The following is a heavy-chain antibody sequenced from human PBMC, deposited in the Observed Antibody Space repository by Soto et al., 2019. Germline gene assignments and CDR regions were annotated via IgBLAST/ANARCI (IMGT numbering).Heavy chain of an antibody. Sequence: QVQLQESGPGLVKPSGTLSLTCAVSGGSISSNNWWSWVRQPPGKGLEWIGEIYHSGSTNYNPSLKSRVTISVDKSKNQFSLNLSSVTAADTAVYYCARAAGTMYYYYGMDVWDQGTTVTVSS. CDR3: ARAAGTMYYYYGMDV. D-gene: IGHD6-19*01. V-gene: IGHV4-4*02. J-gene: IGHJ6*02. CDR1: GGSISSNNW. CDR2: IYHSGST.